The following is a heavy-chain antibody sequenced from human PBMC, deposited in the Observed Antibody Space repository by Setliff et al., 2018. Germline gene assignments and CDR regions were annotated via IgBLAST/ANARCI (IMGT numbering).Heavy chain of an antibody. Sequence: ASVKVSCKASGYILNSYGISWVRQAPGQGLEWMGWISSYNDITNYAQRFQGRVTLTTDMSTSAAYMGLRSLGSDDTAVYYCATWLVAYFASGTFPFWGQGTRVTVSS. CDR1: GYILNSYG. CDR2: ISSYNDIT. D-gene: IGHD3-10*01. V-gene: IGHV1-18*01. J-gene: IGHJ4*02. CDR3: ATWLVAYFASGTFPF.